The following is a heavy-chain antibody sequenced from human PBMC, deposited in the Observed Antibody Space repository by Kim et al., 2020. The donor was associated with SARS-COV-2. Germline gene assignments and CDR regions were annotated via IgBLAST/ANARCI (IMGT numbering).Heavy chain of an antibody. V-gene: IGHV3-49*03. CDR1: GFTFGDYA. D-gene: IGHD3-16*02. CDR3: TRAKDDYVWGSYRPSRCAFDI. CDR2: IRSKAYGGTT. J-gene: IGHJ3*02. Sequence: GGSMRLSCTASGFTFGDYAMSWFRQAPGKGLEWVGFIRSKAYGGTTEYAASVKGRFTISRDDSKSIAYLQMNSLKTEDTAVYYCTRAKDDYVWGSYRPSRCAFDIWGQGTMVTVSS.